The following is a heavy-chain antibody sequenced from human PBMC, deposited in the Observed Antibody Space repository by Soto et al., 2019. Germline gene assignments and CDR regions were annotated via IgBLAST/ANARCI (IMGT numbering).Heavy chain of an antibody. CDR1: GASVSSGNYY. J-gene: IGHJ4*02. CDR2: ISYSGST. V-gene: IGHV4-61*01. CDR3: ARGSGSYYAY. Sequence: QVQLQESGPGRVKPSEPLSLTCPFSGASVSSGNYYWSWIGQPPGKGLECIGYISYSGSTNYNPSLKSRVTISIDTSKNQFSLKLSSVTAADTAVYYCARGSGSYYAYWGQGTLVTVSS. D-gene: IGHD1-26*01.